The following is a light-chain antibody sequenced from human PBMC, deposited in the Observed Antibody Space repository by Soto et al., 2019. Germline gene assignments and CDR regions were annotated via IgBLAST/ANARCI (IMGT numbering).Light chain of an antibody. CDR1: QSVINN. CDR2: AVS. Sequence: EIVMTQSPATLSVSPGERATLSCRASQSVINNLAWYQQKPSQAPRLLIYAVSTRATGIPARFSGSGSGTEFTLTISSLQSEDFAVYYCQQGDNWPWTFGQGTKVEIK. V-gene: IGKV3D-15*01. CDR3: QQGDNWPWT. J-gene: IGKJ1*01.